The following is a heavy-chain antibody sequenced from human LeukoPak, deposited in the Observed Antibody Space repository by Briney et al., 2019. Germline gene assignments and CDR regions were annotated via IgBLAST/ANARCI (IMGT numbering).Heavy chain of an antibody. D-gene: IGHD3-3*01. J-gene: IGHJ4*02. CDR3: ARDQYDTWSRRGNFDS. Sequence: GGSLRLSCVASGFTFGKYWMSWVRQAQGKGLEWVANIKLDGSEKNYVDSVKGRFTISRDNTKNSLYLQMNSLRAEDTAVFYCARDQYDTWSRRGNFDSWGQGALVIVSS. V-gene: IGHV3-7*03. CDR1: GFTFGKYW. CDR2: IKLDGSEK.